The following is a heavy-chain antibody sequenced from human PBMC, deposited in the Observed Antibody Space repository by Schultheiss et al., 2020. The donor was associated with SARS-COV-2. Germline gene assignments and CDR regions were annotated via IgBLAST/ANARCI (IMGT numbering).Heavy chain of an antibody. D-gene: IGHD3-16*01. Sequence: GGSLRLSCAASGFPVSYNYMSWVRQAPGKGLEWVSVVYSSGNTYYADSVKGRFTISRDNSKNTVYLQMNSLRAEDTAVYYCAKERGVGARGGMDVWGQGTTVTVSS. CDR2: VYSSGNT. V-gene: IGHV3-53*01. J-gene: IGHJ6*02. CDR3: AKERGVGARGGMDV. CDR1: GFPVSYNY.